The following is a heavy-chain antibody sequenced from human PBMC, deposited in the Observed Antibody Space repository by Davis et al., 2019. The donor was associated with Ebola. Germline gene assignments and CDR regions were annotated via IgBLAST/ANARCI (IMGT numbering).Heavy chain of an antibody. Sequence: GESLKISCAASGFTFSSYAMSWVRQAPGKGLEWVSGISGSGGSTYYADSVKGRFTISRDNSKNTLYLQMNSLRAEDTAVYYCAREVVGHSSGWTYYYYGMDVWGQGTTVTVSS. CDR3: AREVVGHSSGWTYYYYGMDV. V-gene: IGHV3-23*01. CDR2: ISGSGGST. CDR1: GFTFSSYA. D-gene: IGHD6-19*01. J-gene: IGHJ6*02.